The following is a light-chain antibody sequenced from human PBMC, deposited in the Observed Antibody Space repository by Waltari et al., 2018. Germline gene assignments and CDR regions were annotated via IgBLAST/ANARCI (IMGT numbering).Light chain of an antibody. J-gene: IGKJ1*01. CDR3: QQYGASPGT. CDR1: QFINNNY. V-gene: IGKV3-20*01. Sequence: IVLTQSPSTLSLSPGDSATLSCRASQFINNNYLAWFQQKPGQAPRLLIYGASKRAAGSPDRFSGRGSGTDFSLAISRLEPEDFAVYHCQQYGASPGTFGQGTKVEIK. CDR2: GAS.